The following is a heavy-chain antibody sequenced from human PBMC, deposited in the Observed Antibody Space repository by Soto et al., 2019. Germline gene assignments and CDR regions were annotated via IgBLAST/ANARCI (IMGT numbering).Heavy chain of an antibody. Sequence: ETLSLTCPVSGCSISSYYWSWIRQPPGKGLEWIGYIYYSGSTNYNPSLKSRVTISVDTSKNQFSLKLSSVTAADTAVYYCARLTGGNAFDIWGQGTMVTVSS. V-gene: IGHV4-59*01. CDR3: ARLTGGNAFDI. CDR2: IYYSGST. D-gene: IGHD7-27*01. J-gene: IGHJ3*02. CDR1: GCSISSYY.